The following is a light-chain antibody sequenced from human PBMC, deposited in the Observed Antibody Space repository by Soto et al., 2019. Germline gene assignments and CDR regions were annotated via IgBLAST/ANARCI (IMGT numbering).Light chain of an antibody. CDR3: VLYMGSGILI. V-gene: IGLV8-61*01. Sequence: QAVVTQEPSFSVSHGGTVTLTCGLSYGSVSTHYYCSWFQQTPGQAPRTLIYSTNTRSSGVPDRFTGSILGNRAALTITGAQADDETDYYCVLYMGSGILIFGGGTKLTVL. CDR2: STN. CDR1: YGSVSTHYY. J-gene: IGLJ2*01.